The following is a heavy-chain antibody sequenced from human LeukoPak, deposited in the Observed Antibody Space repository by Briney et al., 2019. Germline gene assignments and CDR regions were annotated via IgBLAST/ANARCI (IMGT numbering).Heavy chain of an antibody. D-gene: IGHD3-3*01. CDR1: GYTFTSYD. Sequence: ASVKVSCKASGYTFTSYDINWVRQATGQGHEWMGWMNPNSGNTGYAQKFQGRVTMTRNTSISTAYMELSSLRSEDTAVYYCARGRMGLFGVVITNYYYYMDVWGKGTTVTVSS. V-gene: IGHV1-8*01. CDR2: MNPNSGNT. CDR3: ARGRMGLFGVVITNYYYYMDV. J-gene: IGHJ6*03.